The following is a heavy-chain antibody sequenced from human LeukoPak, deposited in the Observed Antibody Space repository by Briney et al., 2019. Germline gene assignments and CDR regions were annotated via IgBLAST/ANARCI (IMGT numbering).Heavy chain of an antibody. J-gene: IGHJ6*02. CDR3: ARIWVAILPADGMDV. V-gene: IGHV3-21*01. D-gene: IGHD2-2*01. CDR2: ISSSSTYI. Sequence: GGSLRLSCAASGFTFSSYSMNWVRQAPGERLEWVSSISSSSTYIYYADSVKGRFTISRDDAKNSLFLQMNSLRAEDTGVYYCARIWVAILPADGMDVWGLGTTVTVSS. CDR1: GFTFSSYS.